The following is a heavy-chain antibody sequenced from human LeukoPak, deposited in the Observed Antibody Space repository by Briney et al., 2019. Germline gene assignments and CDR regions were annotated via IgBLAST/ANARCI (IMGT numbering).Heavy chain of an antibody. Sequence: ASVKVSCKASGYTFTSYDINWVRQATGQGLEWMGWMNPNSGNTGYAQKFQGRVTMTRNTSISTAYMELSSLRSEDTAVYYCARGGPSTIYNWFDPWGQGTLVTVSS. CDR3: ARGGPSTIYNWFDP. J-gene: IGHJ5*02. V-gene: IGHV1-8*01. D-gene: IGHD5-24*01. CDR2: MNPNSGNT. CDR1: GYTFTSYD.